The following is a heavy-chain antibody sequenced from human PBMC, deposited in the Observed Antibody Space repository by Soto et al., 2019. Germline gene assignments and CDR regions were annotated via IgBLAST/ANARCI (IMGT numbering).Heavy chain of an antibody. CDR1: GGAISSYY. CDR2: MYYSGRT. J-gene: IGHJ5*02. Sequence: PSETLSLTFTVSGGAISSYYWSWILQPPWKVLEWSGYMYYSGRTNYNPSLKSRVTISVDTSKMQVSLKLSSVTAADTAVYFCARGTTSNLIVRSSRGPWFDPWGKGTLVTVSS. V-gene: IGHV4-59*08. D-gene: IGHD2-15*01. CDR3: ARGTTSNLIVRSSRGPWFDP.